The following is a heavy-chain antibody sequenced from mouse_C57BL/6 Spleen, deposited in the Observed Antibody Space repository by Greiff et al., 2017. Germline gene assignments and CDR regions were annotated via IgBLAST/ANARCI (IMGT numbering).Heavy chain of an antibody. Sequence: EVQLVESGGDLVKPGGSLKLSCAASGFTFSSYGMSWVRQTPDKRLGWVATISSGGSYTYYPDSVKGRFTISRDNAKNTLYLQMSSLKSEDTAMYYCASYDGGYFDVWGTGTTVTVSS. D-gene: IGHD2-3*01. J-gene: IGHJ1*03. CDR2: ISSGGSYT. V-gene: IGHV5-6*01. CDR3: ASYDGGYFDV. CDR1: GFTFSSYG.